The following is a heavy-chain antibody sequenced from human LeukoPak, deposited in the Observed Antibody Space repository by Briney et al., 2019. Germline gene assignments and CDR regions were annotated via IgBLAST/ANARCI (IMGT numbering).Heavy chain of an antibody. CDR1: GFTFSSYG. J-gene: IGHJ3*02. CDR2: IWYDGSNK. CDR3: AKDYYGSGSYYDYDAFDI. V-gene: IGHV3-33*06. Sequence: PGGSLRHSCAAFGFTFSSYGMHWVRQAPGKGLEWVAVIWYDGSNKYYADSVKGRFTISRDSSKNTLYLQMNSLRAEDTAVYYCAKDYYGSGSYYDYDAFDIWGQGTMVTVSS. D-gene: IGHD3-10*01.